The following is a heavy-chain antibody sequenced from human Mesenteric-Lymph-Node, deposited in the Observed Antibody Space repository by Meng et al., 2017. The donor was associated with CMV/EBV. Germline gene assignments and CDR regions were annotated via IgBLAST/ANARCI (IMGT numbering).Heavy chain of an antibody. CDR3: AKSRSSTPGIVDD. J-gene: IGHJ4*02. V-gene: IGHV4-61*08. Sequence: VQLLESGPGLVKPSETLSLTCIVSGVSVTSGAYHWSWIRQSPGKGLEWIGYIYGTGITIYNPSLKSRVTILLETSKNQFSPKLNSVTTADTAVYYCAKSRSSTPGIVDDWGQGTLVTVSS. CDR1: GVSVTSGAYH. CDR2: IYGTGIT. D-gene: IGHD2/OR15-2a*01.